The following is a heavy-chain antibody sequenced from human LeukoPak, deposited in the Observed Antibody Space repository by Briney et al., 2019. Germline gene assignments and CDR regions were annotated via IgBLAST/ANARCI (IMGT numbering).Heavy chain of an antibody. D-gene: IGHD6-13*01. CDR1: GFTFSGSA. J-gene: IGHJ4*02. CDR2: IRSKANSYAT. V-gene: IGHV3-73*01. CDR3: TTRIAAAGFTFDY. Sequence: HPGGSLRLSCAASGFTFSGSAMHWVRQASGKGLEWVGRIRSKANSYATAYAASVKGRFTISRDDSKNTAYLQMNSLKTEDTAVYYCTTRIAAAGFTFDYWGQGTLVTVSS.